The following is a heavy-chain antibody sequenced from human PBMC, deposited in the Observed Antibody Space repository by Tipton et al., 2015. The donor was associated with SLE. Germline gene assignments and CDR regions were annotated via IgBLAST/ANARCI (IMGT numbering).Heavy chain of an antibody. V-gene: IGHV3-66*02. J-gene: IGHJ4*02. CDR1: GFTFSSYA. CDR3: ARVRFLEWFGDY. CDR2: IYSGGST. Sequence: SLRLSCAASGFTFSSYAMSWVRQAPGKGLEWVSVIYSGGSTYYADSVKGRFTISRDNSKNTLYLQMNSLRAEDTAVYYCARVRFLEWFGDYWGQGTLVTVSS. D-gene: IGHD3-3*01.